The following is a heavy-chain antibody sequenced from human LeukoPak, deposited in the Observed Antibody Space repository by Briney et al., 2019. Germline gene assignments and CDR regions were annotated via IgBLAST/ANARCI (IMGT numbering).Heavy chain of an antibody. Sequence: PSETLSLTCTVSGGSISSSTYYWGWIRQPPGKGLEWIGSIYYSGSTYYNPSLKSRVTISVDTSKNQFSLKLSSVTAADMAVYYCARLPGAARPFDYWGQGTLVTVSS. J-gene: IGHJ4*02. CDR2: IYYSGST. CDR1: GGSISSSTYY. D-gene: IGHD6-6*01. V-gene: IGHV4-39*01. CDR3: ARLPGAARPFDY.